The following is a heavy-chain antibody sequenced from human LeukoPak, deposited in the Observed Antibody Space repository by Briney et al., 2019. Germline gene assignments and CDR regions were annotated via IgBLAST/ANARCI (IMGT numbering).Heavy chain of an antibody. Sequence: ASVKVSCKASGYTFSGYYIHWVRQAPGQGLEWMGWISPYNGGTKYAQNFQGRITMTRDTSITTAYMELSRLRSDDTAVYYCARDPRYYDFWGGYYNEDYYYYYMDVWGKGTTVTVSS. CDR2: ISPYNGGT. CDR1: GYTFSGYY. CDR3: ARDPRYYDFWGGYYNEDYYYYYMDV. V-gene: IGHV1-2*02. D-gene: IGHD3-3*01. J-gene: IGHJ6*03.